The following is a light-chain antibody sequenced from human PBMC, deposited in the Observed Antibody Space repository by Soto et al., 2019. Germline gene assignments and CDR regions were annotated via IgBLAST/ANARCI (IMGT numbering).Light chain of an antibody. CDR1: QSVLYSSNNKNY. V-gene: IGKV4-1*01. Sequence: DIVMTQSPDSLAMSLGERATINCKSSQSVLYSSNNKNYLAWYQQRPGQPPKLLIYWASTRESGVPDRFSGSGTGTDFTLTITSLQAEDVAVYYCQQYESTPPTFGQGTKLETK. J-gene: IGKJ2*01. CDR2: WAS. CDR3: QQYESTPPT.